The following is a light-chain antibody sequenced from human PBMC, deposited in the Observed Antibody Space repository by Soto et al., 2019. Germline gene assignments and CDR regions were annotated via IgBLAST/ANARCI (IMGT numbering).Light chain of an antibody. V-gene: IGKV3D-15*01. J-gene: IGKJ5*01. CDR2: CAS. CDR3: QQYNNWPPMS. Sequence: EIVMTQSPATLSVSPGERATLSCRASQSVSSNLAWYQQKPGQAPRLLIYCASTRATGIPVRFSGSGSGTEFTLTISSLQSEDFAVYYCQQYNNWPPMSFGQGTRLEIK. CDR1: QSVSSN.